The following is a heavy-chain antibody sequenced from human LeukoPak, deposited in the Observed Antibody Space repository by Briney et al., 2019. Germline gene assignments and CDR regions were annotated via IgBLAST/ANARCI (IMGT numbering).Heavy chain of an antibody. CDR2: IIPIFGTA. V-gene: IGHV1-69*05. J-gene: IGHJ4*02. CDR1: GGTFSSYA. CDR3: ARGDRDYYDSSGYYWVY. Sequence: SVKVSCKASGGTFSSYAISWVRQAPGQGLEWMGRIIPIFGTANYAQKFHGRVTITTDESTSTAYMELSSLRSEDTAVYYCARGDRDYYDSSGYYWVYWGQGTLVTVSS. D-gene: IGHD3-22*01.